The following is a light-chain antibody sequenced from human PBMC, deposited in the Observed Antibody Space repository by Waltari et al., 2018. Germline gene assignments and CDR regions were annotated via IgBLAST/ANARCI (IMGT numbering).Light chain of an antibody. Sequence: DIQMTQFPSTLSASVGDKVTITCRASQSVSSWLAWYQQKPGKAPKLLIYKATSLESGVPSRFRGSGSETAFTLTISSLQPDDFATYYCQHYAGFPRTFGQGTKVEIK. CDR3: QHYAGFPRT. J-gene: IGKJ1*01. V-gene: IGKV1-5*03. CDR1: QSVSSW. CDR2: KAT.